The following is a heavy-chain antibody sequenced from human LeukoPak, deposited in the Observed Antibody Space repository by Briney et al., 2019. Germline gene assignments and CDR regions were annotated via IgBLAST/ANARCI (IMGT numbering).Heavy chain of an antibody. V-gene: IGHV1-24*01. Sequence: ASVKVSCKVSGYTLTELSIHWVRQAPGKGLEWMGGFDPEDGETIYAQKFQGRVIMNEDTSRDTGYMELSSLTSEDTAVYYCATARDFWSGYYTYWGQGTLVIVSS. J-gene: IGHJ4*02. CDR2: FDPEDGET. CDR3: ATARDFWSGYYTY. D-gene: IGHD3-3*01. CDR1: GYTLTELS.